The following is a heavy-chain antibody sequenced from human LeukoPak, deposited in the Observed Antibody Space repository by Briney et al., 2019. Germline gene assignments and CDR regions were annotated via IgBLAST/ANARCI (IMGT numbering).Heavy chain of an antibody. V-gene: IGHV3-48*01. J-gene: IGHJ4*02. D-gene: IGHD4-11*01. CDR1: GFTFSSYS. CDR2: ISSSSSNI. CDR3: ARDTPVTLRGGFDY. Sequence: GGSLRLSCAASGFTFSSYSMNWVRQAPGKGLEWVSYISSSSSNIYYADSVKGRFTISRDNAKSALYLQMNSLRAEDTAVYYCARDTPVTLRGGFDYWGQGTLVTVSS.